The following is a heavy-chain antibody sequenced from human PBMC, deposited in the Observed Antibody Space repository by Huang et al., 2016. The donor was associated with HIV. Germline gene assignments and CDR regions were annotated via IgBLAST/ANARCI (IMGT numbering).Heavy chain of an antibody. CDR1: GGGSSSYA. V-gene: IGHV1-69*13. CDR2: ISPICGTK. Sequence: QVQLVQSGAEVKKPGSSVKLSCQSSGGGSSSYAISWVRQARGQGREWMGGISPICGTKDYATRFQGRVTITADESTNTAYIELSSLEYDDTALYYCARSGPRWGLATIWTLVYWGQGTLVTVSS. D-gene: IGHD5-12*01. CDR3: ARSGPRWGLATIWTLVY. J-gene: IGHJ4*02.